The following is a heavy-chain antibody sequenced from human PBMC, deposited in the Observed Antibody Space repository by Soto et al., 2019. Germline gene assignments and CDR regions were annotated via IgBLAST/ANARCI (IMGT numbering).Heavy chain of an antibody. Sequence: ASVKVSCKASGYTFTSYGISWVRQAPGQGLEWMGWISAYNGNTNYAQKLQGRVTMTTDTSTSTAYMELRSLRSDDTAVYYCARGHVLRFLEWLPHYYYGMDVWGPGTTVTVSS. D-gene: IGHD3-3*01. J-gene: IGHJ6*02. CDR2: ISAYNGNT. CDR3: ARGHVLRFLEWLPHYYYGMDV. V-gene: IGHV1-18*01. CDR1: GYTFTSYG.